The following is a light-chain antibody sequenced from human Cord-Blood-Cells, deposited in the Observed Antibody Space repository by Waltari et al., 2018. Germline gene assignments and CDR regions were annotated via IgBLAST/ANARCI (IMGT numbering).Light chain of an antibody. CDR3: NSRDSSGNVV. J-gene: IGLJ2*01. CDR2: GKN. V-gene: IGLV3-19*01. CDR1: SLRSYY. Sequence: SSELTQDPAVSVALGQTVRITCQGDSLRSYYASRYQQKPGQATVLGIYGKNNRPSGIPDRFSGSSSGNTASLTITGAQAEDEADYYCNSRDSSGNVVFGGGTKLTVL.